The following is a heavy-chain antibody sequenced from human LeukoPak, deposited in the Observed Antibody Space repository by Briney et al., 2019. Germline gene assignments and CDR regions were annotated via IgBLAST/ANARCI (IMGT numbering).Heavy chain of an antibody. J-gene: IGHJ5*02. CDR3: ARGLRLRIRPFYWFDP. Sequence: ASAKVSCKASGYTFTSYDINWVRQATGQGAEWMGWMNPNRGNTGYAQKFQGRVTITRNTSISTAYMELSSLRSEDTAVYYCARGLRLRIRPFYWFDPWGQGTLVTVSS. V-gene: IGHV1-8*03. D-gene: IGHD2-15*01. CDR1: GYTFTSYD. CDR2: MNPNRGNT.